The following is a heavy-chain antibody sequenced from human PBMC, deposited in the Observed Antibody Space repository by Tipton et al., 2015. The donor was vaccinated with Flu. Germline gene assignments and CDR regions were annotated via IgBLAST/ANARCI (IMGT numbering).Heavy chain of an antibody. J-gene: IGHJ5*02. V-gene: IGHV4-59*01. D-gene: IGHD3-22*01. CDR3: ARLYHYDSSGYYYGGWFDP. CDR1: GGSISSYY. Sequence: LRLSCTVSGGSISSYYWSWIRQPPGKGLEWIGYIYYSGSTNYNPSLKSRVTISVDTSKNQFSLKLSSVTAADSAVYYCARLYHYDSSGYYYGGWFDPWGQGTLVTVSS. CDR2: IYYSGST.